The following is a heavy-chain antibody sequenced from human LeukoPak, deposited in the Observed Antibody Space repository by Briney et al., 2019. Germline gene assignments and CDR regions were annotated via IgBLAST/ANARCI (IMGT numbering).Heavy chain of an antibody. J-gene: IGHJ5*02. CDR2: INPSGGST. D-gene: IGHD2-21*01. V-gene: IGHV1-46*01. CDR3: ARDCCGLNWFDP. CDR1: GYTFTSYY. Sequence: ASVKVSCKASGYTFTSYYMHWVRQAPGQGLEWMGIINPSGGSTSYAQKFQGRVTMTRDTSTSTVCMELSSLRSEDTAVYYCARDCCGLNWFDPWGQGTLVTVSS.